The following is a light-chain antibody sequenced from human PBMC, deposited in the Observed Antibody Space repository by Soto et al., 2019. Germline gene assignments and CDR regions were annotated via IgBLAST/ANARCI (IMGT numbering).Light chain of an antibody. CDR1: QSVSSIY. J-gene: IGKJ1*01. Sequence: EIVMTQSPATLSVSPGERATLSCRASQSVSSIYLGWYQQKPGQAPRLLMYGASSRATGIPERFSGSGSGTDFTLTISRLEPEDVAVYYCQQYGNSPRTFGQGTKVDIK. V-gene: IGKV3-20*01. CDR2: GAS. CDR3: QQYGNSPRT.